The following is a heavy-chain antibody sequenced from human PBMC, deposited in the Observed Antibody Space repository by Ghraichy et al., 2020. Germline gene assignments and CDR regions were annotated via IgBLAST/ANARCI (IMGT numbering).Heavy chain of an antibody. D-gene: IGHD5-12*01. V-gene: IGHV3-7*01. CDR1: GFTFSSYW. J-gene: IGHJ6*03. CDR3: ARDDWGYSGYDDFVYSYTYYYYYYMDV. CDR2: IKQDGSEK. Sequence: GESLIISCAASGFTFSSYWMSWVRQAPGKGLEWVANIKQDGSEKYYVDSVKGRFTISRDNAKNSLYLQMNSLRAEDTAVYYCARDDWGYSGYDDFVYSYTYYYYYYMDVWGKGTTVTVSS.